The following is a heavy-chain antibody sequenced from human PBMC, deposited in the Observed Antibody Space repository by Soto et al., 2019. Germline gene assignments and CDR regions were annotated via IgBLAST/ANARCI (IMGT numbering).Heavy chain of an antibody. CDR3: ASGPYYDFWSGYYF. D-gene: IGHD3-3*01. CDR1: GGTFSSYA. J-gene: IGHJ4*02. Sequence: GASVKVSCKASGGTFSSYAISWVRQAPGQGLEWMGGIIPIFGTANYAQKFQGRVTITADKSTSTAYMELSSLRSEDTAVYYCASGPYYDFWSGYYFWGQGTLVTVSS. V-gene: IGHV1-69*06. CDR2: IIPIFGTA.